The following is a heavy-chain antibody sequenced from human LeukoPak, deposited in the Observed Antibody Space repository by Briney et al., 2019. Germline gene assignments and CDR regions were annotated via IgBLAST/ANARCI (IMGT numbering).Heavy chain of an antibody. Sequence: GRSLRLSCAATGFTFSSYGMHWVRQAPGKGLEWVAVIWYDGSNKYYADSVKGRFTISRDNSKNTLYLQMNSLRAEDTAVYYCAKARAGIDYYYYGMDVWGQGTTVTVSS. J-gene: IGHJ6*02. CDR3: AKARAGIDYYYYGMDV. CDR2: IWYDGSNK. D-gene: IGHD1-1*01. V-gene: IGHV3-33*06. CDR1: GFTFSSYG.